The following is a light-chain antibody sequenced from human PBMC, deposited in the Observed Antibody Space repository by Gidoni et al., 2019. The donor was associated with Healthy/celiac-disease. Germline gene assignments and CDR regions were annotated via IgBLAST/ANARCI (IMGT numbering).Light chain of an antibody. Sequence: EIVLTQSPATLSLSPGESATLSCRASQSVSSYLAWYQQKPGQAPRLLIYDASNRATGIPARFSGSGSGTDFTLTISSLEPEDFAVYYCQQRSNWPYTFGQXTKLEIK. V-gene: IGKV3-11*01. J-gene: IGKJ2*01. CDR3: QQRSNWPYT. CDR1: QSVSSY. CDR2: DAS.